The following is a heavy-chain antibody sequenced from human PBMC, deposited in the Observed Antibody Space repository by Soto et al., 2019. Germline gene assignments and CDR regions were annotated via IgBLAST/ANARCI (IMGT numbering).Heavy chain of an antibody. D-gene: IGHD3-22*01. J-gene: IGHJ6*02. CDR1: GFTFSSYS. Sequence: QTGGSLRLSCAASGFTFSSYSMNWVRQAPGKGLEWVSYISSSSSTIYYADSVKGRFTISRDNAKNSLYLQMNSLRDEDTAVYYCARDYYDSSGYKYYYYYGMDVWGQGTTVTVSS. V-gene: IGHV3-48*02. CDR2: ISSSSSTI. CDR3: ARDYYDSSGYKYYYYYGMDV.